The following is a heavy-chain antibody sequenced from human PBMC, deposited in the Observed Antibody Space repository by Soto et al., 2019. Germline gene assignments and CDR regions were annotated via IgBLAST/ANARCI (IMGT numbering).Heavy chain of an antibody. Sequence: PSETLSLTCTVSGGSISSGGYYWSWIRQHPGKGLEWIGYIYYSGSTYYNPSLRSRVTISVDTSKNQFSLKLSSVTAADTAVYYCARGLERGAYYYYGMDVWGQGTTVT. CDR3: ARGLERGAYYYYGMDV. D-gene: IGHD1-1*01. V-gene: IGHV4-31*03. CDR1: GGSISSGGYY. CDR2: IYYSGST. J-gene: IGHJ6*02.